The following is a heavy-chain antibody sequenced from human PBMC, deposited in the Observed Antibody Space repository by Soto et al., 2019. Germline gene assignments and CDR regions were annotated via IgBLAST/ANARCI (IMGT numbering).Heavy chain of an antibody. Sequence: SETLSLTCTVSGGSISSGGYYWSWIRQHPGKGLEWIGHIYYSGSTYYNPSLKSRVTISVDTSKNQFSLKLSSVTAADTAVYYCARDHGSYSGWGTYYYYGMDVWGQGTTVTVSS. CDR3: ARDHGSYSGWGTYYYYGMDV. CDR2: IYYSGST. V-gene: IGHV4-31*03. J-gene: IGHJ6*02. D-gene: IGHD6-19*01. CDR1: GGSISSGGYY.